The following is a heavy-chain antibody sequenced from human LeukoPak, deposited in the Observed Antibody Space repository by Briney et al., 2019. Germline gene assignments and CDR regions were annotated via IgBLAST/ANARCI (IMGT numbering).Heavy chain of an antibody. J-gene: IGHJ4*02. D-gene: IGHD3-22*01. CDR3: ASQYDSSGYYCDY. CDR2: IKEDGSEN. Sequence: GGSLRLSCAASGFTFSYYWMSWVRQAPGKGLEWVANIKEDGSENYSVDSVKGRFTISRDNSKNTLYVQMNSLRAEDTAVYYCASQYDSSGYYCDYWGQGTLVTVSS. V-gene: IGHV3-7*03. CDR1: GFTFSYYW.